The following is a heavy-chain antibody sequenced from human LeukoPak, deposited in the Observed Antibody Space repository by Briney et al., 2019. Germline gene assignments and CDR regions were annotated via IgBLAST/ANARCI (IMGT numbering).Heavy chain of an antibody. J-gene: IGHJ6*03. D-gene: IGHD2-15*01. CDR2: IYYSGST. CDR1: GGSISSYY. V-gene: IGHV4-59*01. CDR3: AREGVVVAATLTRYYYMDV. Sequence: SETLTLTCTVSGGSISSYYWSWIRQPPGKGLEWIGYIYYSGSTNYNPSLKSRVTISVDTSKNHFSLKLSPETAADTAVYYCAREGVVVAATLTRYYYMDVWGKGTTVTVSS.